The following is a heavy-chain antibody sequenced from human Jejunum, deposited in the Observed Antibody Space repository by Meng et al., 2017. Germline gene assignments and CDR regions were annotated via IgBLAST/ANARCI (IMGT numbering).Heavy chain of an antibody. D-gene: IGHD2-8*01. CDR2: ISSGDST. J-gene: IGHJ3*02. V-gene: IGHV3-23*01. Sequence: GESLTISCAASGFTSGRHAMNWVRQAPGRGLEWVSVISSGDSTHYAESVQGRFSISRGNSGNTVYLQMNGMRVDDSAVYYCAKSSPNGDAFDMWGQGTVVTVSS. CDR1: GFTSGRHA. CDR3: AKSSPNGDAFDM.